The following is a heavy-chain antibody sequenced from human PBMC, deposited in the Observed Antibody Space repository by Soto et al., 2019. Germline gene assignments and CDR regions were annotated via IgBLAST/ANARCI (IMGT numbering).Heavy chain of an antibody. J-gene: IGHJ6*03. D-gene: IGHD2-2*02. CDR1: GYSLTDNG. V-gene: IGHV1-8*02. CDR3: ARVYGYYYFYMDV. Sequence: DLEQSGAEVKKPGTSVKVSCKASGYSLTDNGITWVRQASGQGLEYMGWISPDSGNTDYARRFQGRVTLTSDTSINTAYMELSSLRSDDTAVYYCARVYGYYYFYMDVWGKGTTVTVSS. CDR2: ISPDSGNT.